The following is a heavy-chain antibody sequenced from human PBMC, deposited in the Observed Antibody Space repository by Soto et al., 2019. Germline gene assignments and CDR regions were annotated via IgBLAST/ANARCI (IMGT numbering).Heavy chain of an antibody. CDR3: ARGRDRGAIRQQLVRFHYYYMDV. V-gene: IGHV4-34*01. D-gene: IGHD6-13*01. J-gene: IGHJ6*03. CDR2: INHSGST. CDR1: GGSFSGYY. Sequence: SETLSLTCAVYGGSFSGYYWSWIRQPPGKGLEWIGEINHSGSTNYNPSLKSRVTISVDTSKNQFSLKLSSVTAADTAVYYCARGRDRGAIRQQLVRFHYYYMDVWGKGTTVTVSS.